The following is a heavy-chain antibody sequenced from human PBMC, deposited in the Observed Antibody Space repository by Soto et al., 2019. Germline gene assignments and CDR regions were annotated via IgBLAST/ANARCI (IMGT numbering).Heavy chain of an antibody. D-gene: IGHD2-15*01. Sequence: QLQLQGSGPGLVKPSETLSLTCTVSGGSISSSSYYWGWIRQPPGKGLEWIGSIYYSGSTYYNPSLKSRVTISVDTSKNQFSLKLSSVTAADTAVYYCARHVDIVVVVAAITNWFDPWGQGTLVTVSS. J-gene: IGHJ5*02. CDR1: GGSISSSSYY. V-gene: IGHV4-39*01. CDR2: IYYSGST. CDR3: ARHVDIVVVVAAITNWFDP.